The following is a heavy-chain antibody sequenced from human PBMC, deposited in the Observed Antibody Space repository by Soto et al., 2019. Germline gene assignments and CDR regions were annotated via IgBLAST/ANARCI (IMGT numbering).Heavy chain of an antibody. Sequence: ASVKVSCKASGGTFSSYAISWVRQAPGQGLEWMGGIIPIFGTANYAQKFQGRVTITADESTSTAYMELSSLRSEDTAVYYCARDSCSGGSCYNFDYWGQGTLVTVSS. CDR2: IIPIFGTA. J-gene: IGHJ4*02. D-gene: IGHD2-15*01. V-gene: IGHV1-69*13. CDR3: ARDSCSGGSCYNFDY. CDR1: GGTFSSYA.